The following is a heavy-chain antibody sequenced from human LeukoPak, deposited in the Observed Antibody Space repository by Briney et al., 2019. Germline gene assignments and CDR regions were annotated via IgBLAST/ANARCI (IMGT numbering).Heavy chain of an antibody. CDR1: GGSISSGSYY. D-gene: IGHD2-2*01. CDR3: ATLERYCSSTSCYGGIDY. Sequence: SQTLSLTCTVSGGSISSGSYYWSWIRQPAGKGLEWIGRIYTSGSTNYNPSLKSRVTISVDTSKNQFSLKLSSVTAADTAVYYCATLERYCSSTSCYGGIDYWGQGTLVTVPS. V-gene: IGHV4-61*02. J-gene: IGHJ4*02. CDR2: IYTSGST.